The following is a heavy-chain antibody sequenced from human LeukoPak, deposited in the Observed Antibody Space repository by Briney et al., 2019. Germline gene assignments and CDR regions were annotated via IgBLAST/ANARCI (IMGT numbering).Heavy chain of an antibody. J-gene: IGHJ4*02. Sequence: GESLKISCTGSGYSFTNHWIAWVRQMPGKGLEWMGIIYPGDSETTYSPSFQGQDTISADKSITTTYLQWSSLKASDTAMYYCARGRRYCSSTSCYDFDYWGQGTLVTVSS. CDR3: ARGRRYCSSTSCYDFDY. D-gene: IGHD2-2*01. V-gene: IGHV5-51*01. CDR1: GYSFTNHW. CDR2: IYPGDSET.